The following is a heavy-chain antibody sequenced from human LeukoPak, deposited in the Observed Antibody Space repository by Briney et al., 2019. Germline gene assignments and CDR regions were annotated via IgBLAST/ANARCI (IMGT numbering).Heavy chain of an antibody. J-gene: IGHJ4*02. CDR2: IHHSGSS. CDR1: GASISGYY. D-gene: IGHD1-26*01. Sequence: SETLSLTCTVSGASISGYYWSWIRQPPGKGLEWIGYIHHSGSSNSNPSLKSRVTISVDPSNRQFSLRLTSVTAADTAVYYCAEGEEWDKGCAGYWGQGTLITVSS. CDR3: AEGEEWDKGCAGY. V-gene: IGHV4-59*01.